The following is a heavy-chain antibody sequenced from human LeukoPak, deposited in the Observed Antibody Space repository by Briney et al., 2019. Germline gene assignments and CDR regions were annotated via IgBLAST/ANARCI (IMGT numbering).Heavy chain of an antibody. V-gene: IGHV4-34*01. J-gene: IGHJ4*02. CDR2: INHSGST. Sequence: PSETLSLTCAVYGGSFSGYYWSWIRQPPGKGLEWIGEINHSGSTNYNPSLKSRVTISADTSKNQFSLKLSSVTAADTAVYYCARGRYSYGYFGYWGQGTLVTVPS. CDR1: GGSFSGYY. CDR3: ARGRYSYGYFGY. D-gene: IGHD5-18*01.